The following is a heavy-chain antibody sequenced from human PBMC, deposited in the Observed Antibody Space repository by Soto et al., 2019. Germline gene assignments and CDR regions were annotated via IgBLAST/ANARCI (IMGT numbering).Heavy chain of an antibody. D-gene: IGHD3-22*01. J-gene: IGHJ4*02. V-gene: IGHV4-31*01. CDR1: GGSISSGGYY. CDR3: ARSSLGGGSSGYSSDY. CDR2: IYYSGNT. Sequence: QVQLQESGPGLVKPSQTLSLTCSVSGGSISSGGYYWSWVRQHPGKGLEWIGYIYYSGNTFYNPSLKSPLTISVDTSKTQFSLKLISVTAADTAVYYCARSSLGGGSSGYSSDYWGQGTLVTVSS.